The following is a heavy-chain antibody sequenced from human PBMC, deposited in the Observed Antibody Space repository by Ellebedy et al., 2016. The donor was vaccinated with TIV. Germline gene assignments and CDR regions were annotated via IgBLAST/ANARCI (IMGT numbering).Heavy chain of an antibody. CDR3: ARDPALPRGRFDT. CDR2: IYYSWNA. J-gene: IGHJ5*02. Sequence: MPSETLSLTCTVSGGSISNSDYYWNWIRQPPGKGLEWIGSIYYSWNAYYNPSLKSRVTVSVDTSKNQFSLNLSSVTAADTAVYYCARDPALPRGRFDTWGQGTLVTVSS. CDR1: GGSISNSDYY. V-gene: IGHV4-39*07.